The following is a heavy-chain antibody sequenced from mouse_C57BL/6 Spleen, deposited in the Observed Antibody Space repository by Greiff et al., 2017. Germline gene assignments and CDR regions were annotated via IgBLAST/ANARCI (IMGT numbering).Heavy chain of an antibody. CDR2: INPNNGGT. CDR1: GYTFTDYY. Sequence: EVQLQQSGPELVKPGASVKISCKASGYTFTDYYMNWVKQSHGKSLEWIGDINPNNGGTSYNQKFKGKATLTVDKSSSTAYMELRSLTSEDSAVXYCARSANYDYDPYAMDDWGQGTSVTVSS. J-gene: IGHJ4*01. CDR3: ARSANYDYDPYAMDD. V-gene: IGHV1-26*01. D-gene: IGHD2-4*01.